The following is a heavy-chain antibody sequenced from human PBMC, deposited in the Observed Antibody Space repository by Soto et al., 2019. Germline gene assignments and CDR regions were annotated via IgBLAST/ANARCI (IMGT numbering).Heavy chain of an antibody. CDR3: ARHHGPTTSENGFDP. V-gene: IGHV1-18*01. J-gene: IGHJ5*02. Sequence: QVHLVQSGVEVKTPGASVKVSCQSSGYTFFTYDISWVRQAPGQGLEWMGWISTYSGDTKYAQKFQGRVTMTTDTSTTKAYLELRSLISDEKAVYYCARHHGPTTSENGFDPWGQGTLVTVSS. CDR2: ISTYSGDT. CDR1: GYTFFTYD. D-gene: IGHD5-12*01.